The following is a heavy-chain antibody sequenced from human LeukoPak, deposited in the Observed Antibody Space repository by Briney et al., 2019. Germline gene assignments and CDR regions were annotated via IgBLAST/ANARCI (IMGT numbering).Heavy chain of an antibody. Sequence: KASETLSLTCTVSGGSISSSSYSWGWIRQPPGKGLEWIGSIYYSGSTYYNPSLKSRVTISVDTSKNQFSLKLSSVTAADTAMYYCARDKGEYYDSSGYLDYWGQGTLVTVSS. CDR1: GGSISSSSYS. CDR3: ARDKGEYYDSSGYLDY. V-gene: IGHV4-39*07. D-gene: IGHD3-22*01. CDR2: IYYSGST. J-gene: IGHJ4*02.